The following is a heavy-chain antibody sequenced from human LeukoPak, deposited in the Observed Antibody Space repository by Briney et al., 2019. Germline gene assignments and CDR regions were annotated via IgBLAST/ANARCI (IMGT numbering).Heavy chain of an antibody. Sequence: GASVKVSCKASGYTFTSYDINWVRQATGQGLEWMGWMNPNSGNTGYAQKFQGRVTITRNTSISTAYMELSSLRSEDTAVYYCARGLSGYGYYYYYYYMDVWGKGTTVTVSS. J-gene: IGHJ6*03. D-gene: IGHD3-3*01. CDR3: ARGLSGYGYYYYYYYMDV. CDR2: MNPNSGNT. V-gene: IGHV1-8*03. CDR1: GYTFTSYD.